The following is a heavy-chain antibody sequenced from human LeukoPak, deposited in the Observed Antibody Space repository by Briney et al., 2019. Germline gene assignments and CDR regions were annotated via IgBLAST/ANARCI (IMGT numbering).Heavy chain of an antibody. CDR1: GYTFTSYD. CDR2: MNPNSGNT. V-gene: IGHV1-8*01. D-gene: IGHD6-6*01. CDR3: ARGADIAARSGPKYYYYMDV. Sequence: GASVKVSCKASGYTFTSYDINWVRQATGQGLEWMGWMNPNSGNTGYAQKFQGRVTMTRNTSISTAYMELSSLRSEDTAMYYCARGADIAARSGPKYYYYMDVWGKGTTVTVSS. J-gene: IGHJ6*03.